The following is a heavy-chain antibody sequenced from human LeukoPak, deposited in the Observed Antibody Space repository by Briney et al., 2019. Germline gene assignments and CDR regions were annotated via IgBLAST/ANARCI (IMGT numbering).Heavy chain of an antibody. J-gene: IGHJ4*02. V-gene: IGHV4-59*12. CDR2: IYYSGST. CDR1: GGSISSYY. CDR3: AKDGGSYALFFDY. D-gene: IGHD1-26*01. Sequence: KASETLSLTCTVSGGSISSYYWSWIRQPPGKGLEWIGYIYYSGSTYYNPSLKSRVTISVDTSKNQFSLKLSSVTAADTAVYYCAKDGGSYALFFDYWGQGTLVTVSS.